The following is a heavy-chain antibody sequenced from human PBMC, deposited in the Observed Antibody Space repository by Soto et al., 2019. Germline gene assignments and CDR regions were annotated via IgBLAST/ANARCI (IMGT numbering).Heavy chain of an antibody. V-gene: IGHV3-33*01. CDR3: ASAAGAYDN. J-gene: IGHJ4*02. D-gene: IGHD1-26*01. CDR1: GLTFSSYG. Sequence: QVQLVESGGGVVQPGWSLRLSCAASGLTFSSYGMHWVRQAPGKGLEWVAVIWSDGSNKYYADSVKGRFTISRDNSKNTLYLQMNSLRVEDTAVYYCASAAGAYDNWGQGTLVTVSS. CDR2: IWSDGSNK.